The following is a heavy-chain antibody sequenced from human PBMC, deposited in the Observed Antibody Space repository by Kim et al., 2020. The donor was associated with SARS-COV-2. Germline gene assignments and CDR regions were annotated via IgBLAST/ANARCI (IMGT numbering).Heavy chain of an antibody. D-gene: IGHD6-13*01. V-gene: IGHV3-21*01. CDR3: TRGSEIVTAGPFDY. CDR1: GFTLATYS. Sequence: GGSLRLSCAAAGFTLATYSMNWVRQAPGKGLEWVSSISTTGSYIYYADSVKGRFTISRDNAKNFLYLQMTSLRAEDTAVFYCTRGSEIVTAGPFDYWGPGTLVTVSS. CDR2: ISTTGSYI. J-gene: IGHJ4*02.